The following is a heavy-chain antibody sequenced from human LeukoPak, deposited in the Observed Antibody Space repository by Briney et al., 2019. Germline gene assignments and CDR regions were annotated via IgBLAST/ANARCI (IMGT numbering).Heavy chain of an antibody. Sequence: GRSLRLSCTVSGFSFSQYGIHWVRQSPGRRLEWVAVISFDGNQEYYPDSVKGRFTISRDNSKNTLYLQMNGLKTEDTAVYYCAREGSIVARTDYWGQGALVIVSS. V-gene: IGHV3-30*03. CDR1: GFSFSQYG. D-gene: IGHD3-16*02. CDR3: AREGSIVARTDY. J-gene: IGHJ4*02. CDR2: ISFDGNQE.